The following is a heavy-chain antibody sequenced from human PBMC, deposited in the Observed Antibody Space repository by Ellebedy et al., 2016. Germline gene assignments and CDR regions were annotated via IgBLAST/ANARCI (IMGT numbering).Heavy chain of an antibody. CDR1: GFTFSSYS. D-gene: IGHD3-9*01. J-gene: IGHJ6*03. CDR2: ISSSSSYI. CDR3: AREMRHYDILTGYYYYYYYMDV. V-gene: IGHV3-21*01. Sequence: GESLKISXAASGFTFSSYSMNWVRQAPGKGLEWVSSISSSSSYIYYADSVKGRFTISRDNAKNSLYLQMNSLRAEDTAVYYCAREMRHYDILTGYYYYYYYMDVWGKGTTVTVSS.